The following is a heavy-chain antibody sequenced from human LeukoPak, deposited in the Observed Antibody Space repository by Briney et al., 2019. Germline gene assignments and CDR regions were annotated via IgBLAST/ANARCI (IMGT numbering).Heavy chain of an antibody. CDR3: AKVTSGSYTFDY. D-gene: IGHD1-26*01. J-gene: IGHJ4*02. V-gene: IGHV3-23*01. CDR1: GFTFSSYA. CDR2: ISGSGGST. Sequence: GRSLRLSCAASGFTFSSYAMHWVRQAPGKGLEWVSAISGSGGSTYYADSVKGRFTISRDNSKNTLYLQMNSLRTEDTAVYYCAKVTSGSYTFDYWGQGTLVTVSS.